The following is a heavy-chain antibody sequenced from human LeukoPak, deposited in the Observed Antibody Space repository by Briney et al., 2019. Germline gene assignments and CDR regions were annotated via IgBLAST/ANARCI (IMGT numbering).Heavy chain of an antibody. V-gene: IGHV3-23*01. D-gene: IGHD3-10*01. J-gene: IGHJ4*02. Sequence: PGGSLRLTCAASGFTFSSYGMSWVGQAPGKGLEWVSAISGSGGSTYYADSVKGRFTISRDNSKNTLYLQMNSLRAEDTAVYYCAKAGRYYYGSGSYYVFDYWGQGTLVTVSS. CDR2: ISGSGGST. CDR3: AKAGRYYYGSGSYYVFDY. CDR1: GFTFSSYG.